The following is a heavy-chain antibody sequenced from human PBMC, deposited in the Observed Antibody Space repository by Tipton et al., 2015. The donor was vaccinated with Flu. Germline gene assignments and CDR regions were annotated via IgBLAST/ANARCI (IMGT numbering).Heavy chain of an antibody. CDR1: GGSISSYY. J-gene: IGHJ6*02. D-gene: IGHD3-10*01. Sequence: TLSLTCTVSGGSISSYYWSWIRQPPGKGLEWIGYIYYSGSTNYNPSLKSRVTISVDTSKNQFSLKLSSVTAADTAVYYCARAYGSGSYIYYYGMDVWGQGP. CDR3: ARAYGSGSYIYYYGMDV. CDR2: IYYSGST. V-gene: IGHV4-59*01.